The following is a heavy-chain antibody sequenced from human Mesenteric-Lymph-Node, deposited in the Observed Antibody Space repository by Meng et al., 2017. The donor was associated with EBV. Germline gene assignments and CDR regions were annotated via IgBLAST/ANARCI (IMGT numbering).Heavy chain of an antibody. Sequence: QAQLGESGSEVKKPEASVKVSCKASGYTFANFGITWVRQAPGQGLEWMGWISAYNANTDYAQTLQGRVTMTKDTSTSTAYMDLRSLRPDDTAVYYCARISDYDSSGLDYWGQGTLVTVSS. J-gene: IGHJ4*02. V-gene: IGHV1-18*01. CDR2: ISAYNANT. CDR1: GYTFANFG. CDR3: ARISDYDSSGLDY. D-gene: IGHD3-22*01.